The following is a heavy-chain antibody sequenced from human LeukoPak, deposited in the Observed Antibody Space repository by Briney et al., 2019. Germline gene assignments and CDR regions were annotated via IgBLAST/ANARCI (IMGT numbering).Heavy chain of an antibody. J-gene: IGHJ4*02. D-gene: IGHD2-15*01. CDR1: GFTLSSHW. Sequence: PGGSLRLSCAASGFTLSSHWMHWVRQAAGKGVEWVSRINSDGSSTSYADSVKGRFTISRDNAKNTLYLQMNSLRAEDTAVYYCARRDNYDYWGQGTLVTVSS. CDR2: INSDGSST. V-gene: IGHV3-74*01. CDR3: ARRDNYDY.